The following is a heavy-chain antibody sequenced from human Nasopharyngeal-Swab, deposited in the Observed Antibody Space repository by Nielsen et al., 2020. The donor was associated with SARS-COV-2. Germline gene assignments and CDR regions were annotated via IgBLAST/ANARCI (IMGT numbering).Heavy chain of an antibody. CDR1: GGSFSGYY. V-gene: IGHV4-34*01. Sequence: GSLRLSCAVYGGSFSGYYWNWIRQPPGKGLEWIGEINHSGSTNYNPSLKSRVTISVDTSKNQFSLKLSSVTAADTAVYYCARGGRITIFGVVIKGLYFDYWGQGTLVTVSS. CDR2: INHSGST. D-gene: IGHD3-3*01. CDR3: ARGGRITIFGVVIKGLYFDY. J-gene: IGHJ4*02.